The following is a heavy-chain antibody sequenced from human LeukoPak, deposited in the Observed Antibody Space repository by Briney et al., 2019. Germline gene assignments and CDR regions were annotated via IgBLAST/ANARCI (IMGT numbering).Heavy chain of an antibody. V-gene: IGHV1-2*04. Sequence: GASVKVSCKASGYTFTGYYMRWVRQAPGQGLEWMEWINPNSGGTNYAQKFQGWVTMTRDTSISTAYMELSRLRSDDTAVYYCARAAMNLDGYNWWYFDYWGQGTLVTVSS. CDR1: GYTFTGYY. CDR3: ARAAMNLDGYNWWYFDY. J-gene: IGHJ4*02. CDR2: INPNSGGT. D-gene: IGHD5-24*01.